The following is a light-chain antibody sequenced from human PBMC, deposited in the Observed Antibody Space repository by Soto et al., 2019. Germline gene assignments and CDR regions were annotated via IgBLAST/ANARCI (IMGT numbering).Light chain of an antibody. Sequence: VVWTPSQATLALSPGGVAPLSCRTILSVSVYLDCYQQKPGQAPRLLISGASNRATGIPARFSGSVSGTDFTRTISSLEPEDFAVYYCQQRSNWPPENTFGQGTRLEIK. CDR1: LSVSVY. CDR2: GAS. V-gene: IGKV3-11*01. J-gene: IGKJ5*01. CDR3: QQRSNWPPENT.